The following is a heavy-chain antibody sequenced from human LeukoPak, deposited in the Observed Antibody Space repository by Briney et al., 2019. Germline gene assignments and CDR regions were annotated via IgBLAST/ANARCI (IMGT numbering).Heavy chain of an antibody. J-gene: IGHJ5*02. CDR3: ARHDSSGWYQGGYWFDP. CDR2: INHSGST. V-gene: IGHV4-34*01. CDR1: GGSFSGYY. Sequence: PSETLSLTCAVYGGSFSGYYWSWIRQPPGKGLEWIGEINHSGSTNYNPSLKSRVTISVDTSKNQFSLKLSSVTAADTAVYYCARHDSSGWYQGGYWFDPWGQGTLVTVSS. D-gene: IGHD6-19*01.